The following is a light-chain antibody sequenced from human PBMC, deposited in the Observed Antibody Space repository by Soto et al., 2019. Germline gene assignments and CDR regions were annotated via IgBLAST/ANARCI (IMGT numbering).Light chain of an antibody. CDR3: SSSTSSSTFV. CDR1: SSDVGGYDY. V-gene: IGLV2-14*01. CDR2: EVT. Sequence: QPVRAEPASVSGAPAHAITISCTGTSSDVGGYDYVSWYQQHPGKAPKLMIYEVTNRPSGVSIRFSASKSGDTASLTISGLQAEEAADYYCSSSTSSSTFVFGTGTKVTVL. J-gene: IGLJ1*01.